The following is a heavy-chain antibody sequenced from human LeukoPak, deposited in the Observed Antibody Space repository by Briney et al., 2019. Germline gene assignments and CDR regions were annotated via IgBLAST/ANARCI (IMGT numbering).Heavy chain of an antibody. CDR1: GYTFTNSY. CDR2: INPSGSST. V-gene: IGHV1-46*03. CDR3: ARTQRQGYCSGGYCYSDAFDI. D-gene: IGHD2-15*01. Sequence: ASVKVSCKASGYTFTNSYMHWVRQAPGQGLQWMGIINPSGSSTSYAQRCQGGVTRTRDTSTSTVYIELSSLRSEDTAVYYCARTQRQGYCSGGYCYSDAFDIWGQGTMVTVSS. J-gene: IGHJ3*02.